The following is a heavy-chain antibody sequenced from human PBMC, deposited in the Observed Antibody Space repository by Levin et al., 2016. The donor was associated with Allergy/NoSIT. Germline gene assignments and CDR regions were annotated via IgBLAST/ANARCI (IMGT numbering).Heavy chain of an antibody. CDR3: ARHPAIPGEPYYYYGMDV. J-gene: IGHJ6*02. V-gene: IGHV4-59*08. CDR2: IYYSGST. Sequence: WIRQPPGKGLEWIGYIYYSGSTNYNPSLKSRVTISVDTSKNQFSLKLSSVTAADTAVYYCARHPAIPGEPYYYYGMDVWGQGTTVTVSS. D-gene: IGHD3-16*01.